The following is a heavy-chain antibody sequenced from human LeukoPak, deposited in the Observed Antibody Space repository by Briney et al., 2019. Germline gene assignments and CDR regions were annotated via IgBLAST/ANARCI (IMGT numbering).Heavy chain of an antibody. D-gene: IGHD1-26*01. Sequence: GRSLRLSCAASGFTFSSYAMHWVRQAPGKGLEWVAVISYDGSNKYYADSVKGRFTISRDNSKNTLYLQMNSLRAEDTAVYYCLVGATMDYWGQGTLVTVSS. CDR1: GFTFSSYA. V-gene: IGHV3-30-3*01. CDR3: LVGATMDY. J-gene: IGHJ4*02. CDR2: ISYDGSNK.